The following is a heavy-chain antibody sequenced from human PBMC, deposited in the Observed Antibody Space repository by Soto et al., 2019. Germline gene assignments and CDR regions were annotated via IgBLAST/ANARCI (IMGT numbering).Heavy chain of an antibody. CDR1: GFXFRSSW. J-gene: IGHJ3*02. Sequence: GXPRLSCESSGFXFRSSWLIWVRQAPGNGLELVSYIKPDGSETYYVDSVRGRLTISRENANNSLYLQMNRLRSEDTALYYCARDPSFGAFDIWGQGTMGTVSS. D-gene: IGHD3-10*01. CDR3: ARDPSFGAFDI. V-gene: IGHV3-7*01. CDR2: IKPDGSET.